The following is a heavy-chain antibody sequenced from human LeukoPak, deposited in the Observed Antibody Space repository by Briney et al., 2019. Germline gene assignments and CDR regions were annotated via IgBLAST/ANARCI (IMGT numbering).Heavy chain of an antibody. CDR1: GFTFRDYT. CDR3: ARASTEYAVTDGFDT. V-gene: IGHV3-21*01. J-gene: IGHJ5*02. D-gene: IGHD4-17*01. CDR2: VSFGSSYI. Sequence: PGGSLRLSCAASGFTFRDYTMNWVRQSPGKGLQWVSYVSFGSSYISYADSLKGRFTISRDDAKSSVYLEVTSLRAEDTAVYYCARASTEYAVTDGFDTWGPGTLVTVSS.